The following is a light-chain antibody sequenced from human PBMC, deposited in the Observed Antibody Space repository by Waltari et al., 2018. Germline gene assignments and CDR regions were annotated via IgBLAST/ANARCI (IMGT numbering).Light chain of an antibody. CDR1: QDISNW. CDR3: QQASGLPWT. Sequence: DIQMTQSPSSVSASVGDRVTITCRASQDISNWLAWYQPKSGKAPKLLIHTVSTLQIGVPPRFSGSGSGTDFTLTISSLQPEDFATYFCQQASGLPWTFGQGTKVEIK. J-gene: IGKJ1*01. CDR2: TVS. V-gene: IGKV1-12*01.